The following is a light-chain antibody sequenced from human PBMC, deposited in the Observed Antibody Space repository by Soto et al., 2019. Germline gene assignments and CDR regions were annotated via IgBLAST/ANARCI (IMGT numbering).Light chain of an antibody. CDR1: SSNIGRGY. CDR3: AAWDDSLSAAL. CDR2: KND. V-gene: IGLV1-47*01. Sequence: QSVLTQPPSASGTPGQRVTISCSGGSSNIGRGYVYWYRQLPGTAPKLLIYKNDQRPSGVPDRFSGSKSDTSASLVISGLRSEDESDYYCAAWDDSLSAALFGGGTKVTVL. J-gene: IGLJ3*02.